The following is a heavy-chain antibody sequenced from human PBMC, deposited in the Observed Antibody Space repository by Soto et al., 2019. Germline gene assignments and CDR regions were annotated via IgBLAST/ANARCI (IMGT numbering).Heavy chain of an antibody. CDR3: ARDAGTGSTSHGYWYFDL. J-gene: IGHJ2*01. CDR2: IIPIFGTA. CDR1: GGTFSSYA. V-gene: IGHV1-69*13. Sequence: ASVKVSCKASGGTFSSYAISWVRQAPGQGLEWMGGIIPIFGTANYAQKFQGRVTITADESTSTAYMELSSLRSEDTAVYYCARDAGTGSTSHGYWYFDLWGRGTLVTVSS. D-gene: IGHD6-13*01.